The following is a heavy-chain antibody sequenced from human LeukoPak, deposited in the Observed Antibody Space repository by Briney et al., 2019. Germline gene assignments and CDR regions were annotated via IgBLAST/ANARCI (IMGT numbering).Heavy chain of an antibody. D-gene: IGHD3-22*01. Sequence: GGSLRLSCTVSGFTLSSYEMTWFRQAPGKGLEWVSSIGYGGSDTHYADSVKGRFTISRDNSKSTLYLQLNSLRAEDTAVYYCAKDGQVVVHDAFDIWGQGTMVTVSS. CDR3: AKDGQVVVHDAFDI. J-gene: IGHJ3*02. V-gene: IGHV3-23*01. CDR1: GFTLSSYE. CDR2: IGYGGSDT.